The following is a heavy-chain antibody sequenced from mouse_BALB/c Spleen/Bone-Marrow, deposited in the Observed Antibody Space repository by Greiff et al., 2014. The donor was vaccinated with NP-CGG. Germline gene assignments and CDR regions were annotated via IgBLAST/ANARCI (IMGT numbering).Heavy chain of an antibody. CDR2: INPSTGYT. D-gene: IGHD2-4*01. V-gene: IGHV1-7*01. Sequence: VQLQQSGAELAKPGASVKMSCKASGYTFTGYWMHWVKQRPGQGLEWIGYINPSTGYTEYNQKFKDKATLTAVKSSTTAYMQLRSLTSEDSAVYYCARDDYDAIAYWGQGTLVTVSA. CDR3: ARDDYDAIAY. CDR1: GYTFTGYW. J-gene: IGHJ3*01.